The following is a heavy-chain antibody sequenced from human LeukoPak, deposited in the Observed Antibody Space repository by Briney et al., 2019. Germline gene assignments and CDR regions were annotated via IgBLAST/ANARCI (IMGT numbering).Heavy chain of an antibody. V-gene: IGHV3-15*01. D-gene: IGHD4-23*01. J-gene: IGHJ4*02. CDR2: IKSKNVGETT. CDR3: TTGPGNSGY. Sequence: GGSLRLACVVSGLTFDNAWMSWVRQAPGKGLEWVGRIKSKNVGETTEYAAPVQGRFTISRDDSKNTVYLQMSSLKTEDTAVYYCTTGPGNSGYWGQGTLVTVSS. CDR1: GLTFDNAW.